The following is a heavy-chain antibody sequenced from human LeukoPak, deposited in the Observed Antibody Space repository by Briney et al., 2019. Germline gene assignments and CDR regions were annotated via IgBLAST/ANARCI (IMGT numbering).Heavy chain of an antibody. CDR3: TRDIDYYGSGSYLADY. Sequence: GGSLRLSCVVSGFTPSSYEMNWVRQAPGKGLEWVGFIRSKAYGGTTEYAASVKGRFTISRDDSKSIAYLQMNSLNPEDTALYYCTRDIDYYGSGSYLADYWGQGTLVTVSS. V-gene: IGHV3-49*04. J-gene: IGHJ4*02. CDR2: IRSKAYGGTT. D-gene: IGHD3-10*01. CDR1: GFTPSSYE.